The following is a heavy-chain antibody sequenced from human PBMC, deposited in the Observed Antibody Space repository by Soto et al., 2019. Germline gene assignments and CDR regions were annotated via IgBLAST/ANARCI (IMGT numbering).Heavy chain of an antibody. Sequence: SMRLSCAAAGFTFSYYYMSWIRLAPGKGLEWVSYISSSSSYTNYADSVKGRFTISRDNAKNSLYLQMNSLRAEDTAVYYCASHITTPIIAAAGPNDYWGQGTLVTVSS. V-gene: IGHV3-11*06. CDR3: ASHITTPIIAAAGPNDY. J-gene: IGHJ4*02. CDR1: GFTFSYYY. CDR2: ISSSSSYT. D-gene: IGHD6-13*01.